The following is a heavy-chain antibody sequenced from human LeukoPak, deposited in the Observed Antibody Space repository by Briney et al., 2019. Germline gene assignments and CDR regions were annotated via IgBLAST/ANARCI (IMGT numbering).Heavy chain of an antibody. V-gene: IGHV3-74*01. J-gene: IGHJ4*02. D-gene: IGHD2-15*01. CDR1: GFTFNSYW. CDR2: INRDGSST. CDR3: ARDQGGGTSY. Sequence: GGSLRLSCAASGFTFNSYWMHWVRQAPGKGLVWVSRINRDGSSTNYVDSVKGRFTISRDNAKNTLFLQMDSLRAEDTAVYYCARDQGGGTSYWGQGTLVTVSS.